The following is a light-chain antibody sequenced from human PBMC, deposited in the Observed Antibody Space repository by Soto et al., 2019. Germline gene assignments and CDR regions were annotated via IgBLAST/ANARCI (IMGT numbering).Light chain of an antibody. Sequence: EIVLTQSPGTLPWSPWGRATLSCRASQSVSSSYLAWYQQKPGQAPRLLIYGASSRATGIPDRFSGSGSGTDFTLTISRLEPEDFAVYYCQQRSNWLITFGQGTRLEIK. J-gene: IGKJ5*01. V-gene: IGKV3D-20*02. CDR3: QQRSNWLIT. CDR2: GAS. CDR1: QSVSSSY.